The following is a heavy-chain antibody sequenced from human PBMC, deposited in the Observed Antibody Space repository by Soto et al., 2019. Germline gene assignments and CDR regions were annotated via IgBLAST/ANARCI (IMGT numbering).Heavy chain of an antibody. Sequence: GIGWMGWMNPNSGNTGYAQKFQGRVTMTRNTSISTAYMELSSLRSEDTAVYYCARGDLWFEKSSSYYMDVSGKGTTVTVSS. CDR3: ARGDLWFEKSSSYYMDV. D-gene: IGHD3-10*01. V-gene: IGHV1-8*01. J-gene: IGHJ6*03. CDR2: MNPNSGNT.